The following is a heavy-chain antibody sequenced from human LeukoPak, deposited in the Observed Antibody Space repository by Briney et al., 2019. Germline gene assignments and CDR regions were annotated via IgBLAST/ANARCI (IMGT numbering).Heavy chain of an antibody. V-gene: IGHV3-73*01. J-gene: IGHJ6*02. CDR2: IRSKANSYAT. Sequence: GGSLRLSCAASGFTFSGSAMHWVRQASGKGLEWVGRIRSKANSYATAYAASVKGRFTISRDDSKNTAYLQMNSLKTEDTAVYYCTRQQDDSSGYYPSSYYYYYGMDVWGQGTTVTVSS. CDR3: TRQQDDSSGYYPSSYYYYYGMDV. D-gene: IGHD3-22*01. CDR1: GFTFSGSA.